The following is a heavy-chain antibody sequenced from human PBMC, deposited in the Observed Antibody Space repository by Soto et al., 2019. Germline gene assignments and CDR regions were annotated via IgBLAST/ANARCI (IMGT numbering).Heavy chain of an antibody. CDR3: ARGSAFIGLDY. CDR2: IGTSGSYI. J-gene: IGHJ4*02. CDR1: GFIFSRYS. Sequence: PGGSLTLSCALSGFIFSRYSMNWVRQAPGKGLEWVSSIGTSGSYIYDTDSVKGRFTISRDNTKDSLYLQMNSLRAEDTAIYYCARGSAFIGLDYWGQGTPVTVSS. D-gene: IGHD1-26*01. V-gene: IGHV3-21*01.